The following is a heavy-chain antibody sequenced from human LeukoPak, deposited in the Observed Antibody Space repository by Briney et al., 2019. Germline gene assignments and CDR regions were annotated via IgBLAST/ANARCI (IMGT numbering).Heavy chain of an antibody. CDR1: GDSISNSIW. V-gene: IGHV4-4*02. J-gene: IGHJ3*02. D-gene: IGHD2-2*01. CDR3: ARDTTPYCSSTSCHQGAFDI. CDR2: VDHTGNT. Sequence: SGTLSLTCTVSGDSISNSIWWSWLRQPPGKGLEWIGEVDHTGNTNYRPSLDSRVTLSIDTSKNHFSLTLTSVTAADTAVYYCARDTTPYCSSTSCHQGAFDIWGQGTMVTVSS.